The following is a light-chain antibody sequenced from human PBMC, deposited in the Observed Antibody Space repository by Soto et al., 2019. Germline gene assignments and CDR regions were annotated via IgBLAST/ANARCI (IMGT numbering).Light chain of an antibody. CDR3: QQRSNWPPT. CDR1: QSVSSY. V-gene: IGKV3-11*01. Sequence: EIVLTQSPATLSLSPGERATLSCRASQSVSSYLGWYQQKPGQAPRLLIYDASNRATGIPARFSGSGSGTDFTLTISSLEAEDFAVYYCQQRSNWPPTFGQGTKVEIK. J-gene: IGKJ1*01. CDR2: DAS.